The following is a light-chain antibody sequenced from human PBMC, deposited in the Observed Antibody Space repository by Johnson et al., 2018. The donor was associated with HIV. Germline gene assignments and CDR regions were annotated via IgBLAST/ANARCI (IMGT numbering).Light chain of an antibody. CDR2: ENN. J-gene: IGLJ1*01. CDR1: SSNIVTNY. V-gene: IGLV1-51*02. CDR3: GTWDSSLSAYV. Sequence: QSLLTQPPSASAAPGQKVTISCSGSSSNIVTNYVSWYQQFPGTAPKLLIYENNKRPSGIPDRFSCSKSGTSATLGITGLQTGDEADYYCGTWDSSLSAYVFGTGTKVTVL.